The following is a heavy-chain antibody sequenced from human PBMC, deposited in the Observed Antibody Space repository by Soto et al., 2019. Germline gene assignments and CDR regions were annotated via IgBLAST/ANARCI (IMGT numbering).Heavy chain of an antibody. V-gene: IGHV5-51*01. CDR2: IYPGDSGT. CDR3: ATSTVSYVDIVSSTTRGYFDH. CDR1: GYNFNTYW. J-gene: IGHJ4*02. Sequence: PGESLKISCEGSGYNFNTYWIGWVRQMPGKGLEWMALIYPGDSGTRYSPSFEGQVTLSVDRSISTAYLQWSSLKASDTAIYYCATSTVSYVDIVSSTTRGYFDHWGQGTPVTVSS. D-gene: IGHD5-12*01.